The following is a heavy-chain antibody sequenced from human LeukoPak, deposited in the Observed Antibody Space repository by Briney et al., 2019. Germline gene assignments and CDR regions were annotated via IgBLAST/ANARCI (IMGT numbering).Heavy chain of an antibody. CDR3: ARGDRYYYDMDV. D-gene: IGHD1-14*01. J-gene: IGHJ6*03. V-gene: IGHV3-48*03. Sequence: GGSLRLSCATSGFTLSYYEMNWVRQSPGQGPEWISSISTSADGIYYADSVKGRFTISRDNAKNSLYLQMNSLRAEDTAVYFCARGDRYYYDMDVWGNGTTVMISS. CDR2: ISTSADGI. CDR1: GFTLSYYE.